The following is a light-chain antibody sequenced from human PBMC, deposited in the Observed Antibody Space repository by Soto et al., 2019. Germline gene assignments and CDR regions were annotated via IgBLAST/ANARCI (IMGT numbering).Light chain of an antibody. CDR1: ISDIGAYNF. CDR2: HVT. CDR3: SSYTTSSTFV. Sequence: LTNPASGNSAHLGSIRIIRTKTISDIGAYNFVSWYQQHPGKAPILMIYHVTDRPSGVSNRFSASKSGNTASLTISGLLAEDEADYYCSSYTTSSTFVFGTGTKVTVL. J-gene: IGLJ1*01. V-gene: IGLV2-14*01.